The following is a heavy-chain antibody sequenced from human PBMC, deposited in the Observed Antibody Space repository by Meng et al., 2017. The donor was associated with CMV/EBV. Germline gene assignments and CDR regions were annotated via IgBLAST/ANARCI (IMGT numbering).Heavy chain of an antibody. J-gene: IGHJ4*02. CDR3: ARGTEDYDFWLDY. CDR1: GGSISSYY. Sequence: SETLSLTCTVSGGSISSYYWSWIRQPPGKGLEWIGYIYYSGSTNYNPSLKSRVTIPVDTSKNQFSLKLSSVTAADTAVYYCARGTEDYDFWLDYWGQGTLVTVSS. V-gene: IGHV4-59*01. CDR2: IYYSGST. D-gene: IGHD3-3*01.